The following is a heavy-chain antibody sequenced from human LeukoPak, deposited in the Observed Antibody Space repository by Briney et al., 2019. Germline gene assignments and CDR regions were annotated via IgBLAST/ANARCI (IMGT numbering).Heavy chain of an antibody. V-gene: IGHV5-51*01. Sequence: GESLKISCKGSGYSFSNYWIGWVRQMPGKGLEWMGIICPGDSDTRYSPSFQGQVTISADKSISTAYLQWNSLKASDTAMYYCARSNSGWYGSFDYWGQGTLVTVSS. D-gene: IGHD6-19*01. CDR1: GYSFSNYW. CDR2: ICPGDSDT. J-gene: IGHJ4*02. CDR3: ARSNSGWYGSFDY.